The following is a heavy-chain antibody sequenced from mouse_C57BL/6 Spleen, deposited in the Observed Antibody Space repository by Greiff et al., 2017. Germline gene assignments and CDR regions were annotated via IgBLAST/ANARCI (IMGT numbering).Heavy chain of an antibody. D-gene: IGHD1-1*01. CDR3: AREGGSSTYFDY. J-gene: IGHJ2*01. CDR1: GFTFSSYA. CDR2: ISDGGSYT. Sequence: EVQLVESGGGLVKPGGSLKLSCAASGFTFSSYAMSWVRQTPETRLEWVATISDGGSYTYYPDNVKGRFTISRDNAKNNLYLQMSHLKSEDTAVYYCAREGGSSTYFDYWGQGTTLTVSS. V-gene: IGHV5-4*01.